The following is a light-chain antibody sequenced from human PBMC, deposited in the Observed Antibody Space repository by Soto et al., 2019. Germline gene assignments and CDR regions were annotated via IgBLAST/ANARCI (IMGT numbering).Light chain of an antibody. CDR1: QSVSSS. J-gene: IGKJ3*01. V-gene: IGKV3-11*01. CDR3: QQRSSWPFT. Sequence: EIVLTQSPATLSLSPGERATLSCRASQSVSSSLAWYQQKPGQAPRLLIYDAFNRATGIPARFSGSGSGTDFTLTISSLEPEDFAVYYCQQRSSWPFTFGPGTKVDI. CDR2: DAF.